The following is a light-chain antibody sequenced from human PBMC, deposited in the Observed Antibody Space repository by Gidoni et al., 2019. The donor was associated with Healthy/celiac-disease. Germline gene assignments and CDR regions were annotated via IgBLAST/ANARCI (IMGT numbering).Light chain of an antibody. Sequence: YELTQPPSVSVSPGQTASITCSGDKLGDKYACWYQQKPGQSPVLVINQDSKRPSGIPERFSGSNSGNTATLTLSGTHAMDESDYYCQAWDSSTVVFGGGTKLTVL. CDR2: QDS. CDR3: QAWDSSTVV. J-gene: IGLJ2*01. CDR1: KLGDKY. V-gene: IGLV3-1*01.